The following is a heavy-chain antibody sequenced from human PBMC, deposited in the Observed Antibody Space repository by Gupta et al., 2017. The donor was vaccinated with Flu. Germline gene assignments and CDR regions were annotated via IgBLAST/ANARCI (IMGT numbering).Heavy chain of an antibody. CDR1: FSDNS. V-gene: IGHV3-21*01. CDR3: ARGSITARHGFDY. D-gene: IGHD6-6*01. J-gene: IGHJ4*02. CDR2: IDGSSNYI. Sequence: FSDNSMNGVRQAPGKGLEWVSSIDGSSNYIYYADSVRGRFTISRDNAKQSLYLQLNSLRADDTAVYYGARGSITARHGFDYWWLGALVTVSS.